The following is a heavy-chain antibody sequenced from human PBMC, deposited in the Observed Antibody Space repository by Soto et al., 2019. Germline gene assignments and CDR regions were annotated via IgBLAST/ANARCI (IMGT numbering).Heavy chain of an antibody. J-gene: IGHJ6*02. CDR2: IIPILGIA. V-gene: IGHV1-69*04. CDR3: ARDGSSRWNYYYGMDV. Sequence: SVKVSCKASGGTFSSYTINWVRQAPGQGLEWMGRIIPILGIANYAQKFQGRVTITADKSTSTAYMQLSSLRSEDTAVYYCARDGSSRWNYYYGMDVWG. CDR1: GGTFSSYT. D-gene: IGHD6-13*01.